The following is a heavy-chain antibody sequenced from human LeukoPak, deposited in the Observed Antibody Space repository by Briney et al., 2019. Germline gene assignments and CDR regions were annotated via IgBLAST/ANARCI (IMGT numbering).Heavy chain of an antibody. J-gene: IGHJ5*02. V-gene: IGHV1-46*01. CDR2: INPSDGST. D-gene: IGHD3-10*01. CDR3: ARGITLIRGLIITWFDP. Sequence: GGSLRLSCAASGFTFSSYAMHWVRQAPGQGLEWMGIINPSDGSTSYTQNFQDRVTMTRDTSTSTVYMELSSLRSEDTAVYYCARGITLIRGLIITWFDPWGPGTLVAVSS. CDR1: GFTFSSYA.